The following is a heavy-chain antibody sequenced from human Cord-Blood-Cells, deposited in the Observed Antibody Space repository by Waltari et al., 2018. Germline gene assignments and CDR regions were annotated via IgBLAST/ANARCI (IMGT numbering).Heavy chain of an antibody. D-gene: IGHD3-22*01. V-gene: IGHV1-69*01. CDR2: IIPIFGTA. CDR3: ARVGYDSSGYTTGWFDP. CDR1: GGTFSSYA. J-gene: IGHJ5*02. Sequence: QVQLVQSGAEVKKPGSSVKVSCKASGGTFSSYAISWVRQAPGQGLEWMGGIIPIFGTANYAQEFQGRVTITADESTSTAYMELSSLRSEDTAVYYCARVGYDSSGYTTGWFDPWGQGTLVTVSS.